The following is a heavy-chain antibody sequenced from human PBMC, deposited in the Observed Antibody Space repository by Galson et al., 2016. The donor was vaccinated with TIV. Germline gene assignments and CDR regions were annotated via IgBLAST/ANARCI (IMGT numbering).Heavy chain of an antibody. V-gene: IGHV4-31*03. CDR2: IYHSVST. J-gene: IGHJ6*02. D-gene: IGHD2-15*01. CDR3: ARRPSSLVAGYYYGMDV. Sequence: TLSLTCTVSGGSISSGGYYWSWIRQHPGRGPEWIGYIYHSVSTYYNPSLKSRVIIPVDTSKNQFSLTLTSVTAADTAVYYCARRPSSLVAGYYYGMDVWGQGTTVTVSS. CDR1: GGSISSGGYY.